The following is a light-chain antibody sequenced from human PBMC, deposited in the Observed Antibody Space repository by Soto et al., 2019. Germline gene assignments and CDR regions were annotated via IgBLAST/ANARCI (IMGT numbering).Light chain of an antibody. Sequence: EIVLTQSPGTLSLSPGESATLSCRAIQSVSSRYLGLYQQRPGQAPRLLIYGASSRATGIPDRFSGSWAGTDFTLTISRLEPEDFAVYYCHQYDNSPLTFGGGTKVDIK. V-gene: IGKV3-20*01. CDR1: QSVSSRY. J-gene: IGKJ4*01. CDR2: GAS. CDR3: HQYDNSPLT.